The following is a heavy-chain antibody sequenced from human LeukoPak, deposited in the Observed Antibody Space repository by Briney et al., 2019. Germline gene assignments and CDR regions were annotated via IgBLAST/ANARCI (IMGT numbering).Heavy chain of an antibody. CDR1: GFTFSTYG. V-gene: IGHV3-23*01. CDR2: IGPSGDRT. D-gene: IGHD3-16*01. Sequence: GGTLRLSCAGSGFTFSTYGMNWVRQAPGKGLEWVSGIGPSGDRTHYADSVKGRVTISRDNSKRTMYLQMNSLRVEDTAVYYCARDLAWGWFDPWGQGTLVTVSS. CDR3: ARDLAWGWFDP. J-gene: IGHJ5*02.